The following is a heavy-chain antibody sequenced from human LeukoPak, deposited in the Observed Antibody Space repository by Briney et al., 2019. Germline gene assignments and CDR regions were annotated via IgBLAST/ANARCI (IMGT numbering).Heavy chain of an antibody. V-gene: IGHV4-4*07. J-gene: IGHJ4*02. D-gene: IGHD3-22*01. CDR3: ARGGDSSGYSAYYFDY. Sequence: PSETLSLTCTVSGGSISSYYWSWIRQPAGKGLEWIGRIYTSGSTNYNPSLKSRVTMSVDTSKNQFSLNLTSVTAADTAVYYCARGGDSSGYSAYYFDYWGQGTLVTVSS. CDR1: GGSISSYY. CDR2: IYTSGST.